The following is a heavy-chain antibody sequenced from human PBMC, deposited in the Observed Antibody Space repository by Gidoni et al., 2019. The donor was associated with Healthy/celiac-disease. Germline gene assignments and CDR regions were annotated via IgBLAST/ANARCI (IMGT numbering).Heavy chain of an antibody. D-gene: IGHD3-16*02. CDR3: ARIRITFGGVIAGE. J-gene: IGHJ4*02. Sequence: QVTLRESGPALVKPTQTLTLTCTFSGFSLSTSGMCVSWIRQPPGKALEWLARIDWDDDKYYSTSLKTRLTISKDTSKNQVVLTMTNVDPVDTATYYCARIRITFGGVIAGEWGQGTLVTVSS. CDR2: IDWDDDK. CDR1: GFSLSTSGMC. V-gene: IGHV2-70*15.